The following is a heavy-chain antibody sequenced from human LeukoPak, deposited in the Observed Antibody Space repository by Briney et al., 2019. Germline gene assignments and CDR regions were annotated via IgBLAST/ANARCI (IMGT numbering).Heavy chain of an antibody. CDR3: AKDFGSGTRGYFQY. CDR2: ISWNSGSI. D-gene: IGHD3-10*01. J-gene: IGHJ1*01. Sequence: GGSLRLSCAASGFIFDDYAMHWVRQGPGKGLEWVSGISWNSGSIGYADSVKGRFTISRDNAKNSLYLQMNSLRADDTALYYCAKDFGSGTRGYFQYWGQGILVTVSS. CDR1: GFIFDDYA. V-gene: IGHV3-9*01.